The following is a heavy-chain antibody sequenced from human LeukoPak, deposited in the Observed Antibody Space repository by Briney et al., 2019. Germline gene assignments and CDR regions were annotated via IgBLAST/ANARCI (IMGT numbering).Heavy chain of an antibody. D-gene: IGHD2-2*01. CDR1: GGSISSSSYY. CDR2: IYYSGST. Sequence: PSETLSLTCTVPGGSISSSSYYWGWIRQPPGKGLEWIGSIYYSGSTYYNPSLKSRATISVDTSKNQFSLKLSFVTAADTAVYYCARLRPLLYCSSTSCLNFDYWGQGTLVTVSS. J-gene: IGHJ4*02. V-gene: IGHV4-39*01. CDR3: ARLRPLLYCSSTSCLNFDY.